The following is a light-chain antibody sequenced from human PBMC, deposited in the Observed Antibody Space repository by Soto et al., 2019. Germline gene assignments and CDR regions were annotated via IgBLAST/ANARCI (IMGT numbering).Light chain of an antibody. CDR3: QQYDSFPFT. CDR2: DAS. CDR1: QDISKY. Sequence: DIQMTQSPSSLSASVGDRVTITCQASQDISKYLNWYQQQPGKAPKLLIYDASNLETGVPSRFSGTGSGAYYTFTISSLHTEDFATYHCQQYDSFPFTFGPGTKVEIK. J-gene: IGKJ3*01. V-gene: IGKV1-33*01.